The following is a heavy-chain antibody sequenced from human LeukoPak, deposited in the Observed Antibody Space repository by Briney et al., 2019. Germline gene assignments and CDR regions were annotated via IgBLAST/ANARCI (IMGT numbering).Heavy chain of an antibody. Sequence: GGSLRLSCAASEFPFSSYSMNWVRQAPGKGLEWVSSISSSSSYIYYADSVKGRFTISRDNAKNSLYLQMNSLRAEDTAVYYCARDGGGSPARAYWGQGTLVTVSS. CDR3: ARDGGGSPARAY. D-gene: IGHD1-26*01. CDR2: ISSSSSYI. J-gene: IGHJ4*02. CDR1: EFPFSSYS. V-gene: IGHV3-21*01.